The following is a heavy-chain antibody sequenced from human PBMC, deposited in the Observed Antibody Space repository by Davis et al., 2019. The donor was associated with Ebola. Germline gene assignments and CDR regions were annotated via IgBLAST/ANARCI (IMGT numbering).Heavy chain of an antibody. CDR3: AKDRMPYYDFWSGYMQGGEGHFDY. CDR2: ISYDGSNK. J-gene: IGHJ4*02. V-gene: IGHV3-30-3*01. Sequence: GGSLRLSCAASGFTFSSHAMHWVRQAPGKGLEWVAVISYDGSNKYYAESVKGRVTISRDNPKNTLYLQMNSLRAEDTAVYYCAKDRMPYYDFWSGYMQGGEGHFDYWGQGTLVTVSS. D-gene: IGHD3-3*01. CDR1: GFTFSSHA.